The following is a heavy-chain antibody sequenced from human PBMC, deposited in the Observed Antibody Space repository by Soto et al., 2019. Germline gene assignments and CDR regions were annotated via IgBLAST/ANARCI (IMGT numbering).Heavy chain of an antibody. CDR3: ARGPGSNCDILTGYKYPYYYYYMDV. Sequence: SETLSLTCTVSGGSISSYYWSWIRQPPGKGLEWIGYIYYSGSTNYNPSLKSRVTISVDTSKNQFSQKRSSVTAADTAVYYCARGPGSNCDILTGYKYPYYYYYMDVWGKGTTVTVSS. CDR1: GGSISSYY. V-gene: IGHV4-59*01. J-gene: IGHJ6*03. D-gene: IGHD3-9*01. CDR2: IYYSGST.